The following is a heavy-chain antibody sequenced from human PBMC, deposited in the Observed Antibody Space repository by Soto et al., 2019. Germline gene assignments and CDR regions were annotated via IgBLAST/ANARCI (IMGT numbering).Heavy chain of an antibody. Sequence: EVQLVESGGGLVQPGGSLRLSCAASGFTFSSYWMSWVRQAPGKGLEWVANIKQDGSEKYYVDSVKGRFTISRDNDKNSLYLQMNSLRAEDTAVYYCARARGYYDSSGYYLYYFDYWGQGTLVTVSS. CDR2: IKQDGSEK. J-gene: IGHJ4*02. V-gene: IGHV3-7*03. CDR1: GFTFSSYW. D-gene: IGHD3-22*01. CDR3: ARARGYYDSSGYYLYYFDY.